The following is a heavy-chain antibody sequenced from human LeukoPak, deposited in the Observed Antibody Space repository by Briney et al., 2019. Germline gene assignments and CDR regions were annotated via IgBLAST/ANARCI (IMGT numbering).Heavy chain of an antibody. J-gene: IGHJ4*02. CDR1: GYTFTIYY. D-gene: IGHD6-13*01. CDR3: ARWLAAAGSFDY. CDR2: IHPSGGST. Sequence: ASVKVSCKASGYTFTIYYIQWVRQAPGQGLEWMGIIHPSGGSTSYAQKFQGRVTMTRDTSTSTVYMELSSLRSEDTAVYYCARWLAAAGSFDYWGQGTLVTVSS. V-gene: IGHV1-46*01.